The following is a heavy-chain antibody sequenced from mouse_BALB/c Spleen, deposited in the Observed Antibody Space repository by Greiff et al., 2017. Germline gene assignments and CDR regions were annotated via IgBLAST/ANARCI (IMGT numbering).Heavy chain of an antibody. CDR1: GFSLTSYG. CDR3: ARNLSPIDGYYMDY. V-gene: IGHV2-4-1*01. D-gene: IGHD2-3*01. CDR2: IWSGGST. J-gene: IGHJ4*01. Sequence: VKLVESGPGLVQPSQSLSITCTVSGFSLTSYGVHWVRQSPGKGLEWLGVIWSGGSTDYKAAFISRLSISKDNSKSQVFFKMNSLQADDTAIYYCARNLSPIDGYYMDYWGQGTSVTVSS.